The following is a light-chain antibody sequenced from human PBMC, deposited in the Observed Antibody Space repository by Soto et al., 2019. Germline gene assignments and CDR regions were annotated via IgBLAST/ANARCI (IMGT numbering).Light chain of an antibody. CDR3: QRYGGPMT. CDR2: DAS. CDR1: QSLSSSY. J-gene: IGKJ5*01. V-gene: IGKV3-20*01. Sequence: EIVLTQSPGTLSLSPGDTATLSCRASQSLSSSYLAWYQQRPGQAPRLLIYDASSRASGIPDRFSGSGSGTDCPLTITSLDPEDFAVYYCQRYGGPMTVGQGTRLEIE.